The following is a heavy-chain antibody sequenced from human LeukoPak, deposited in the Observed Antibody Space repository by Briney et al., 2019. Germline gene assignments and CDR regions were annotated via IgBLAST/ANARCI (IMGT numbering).Heavy chain of an antibody. Sequence: GGSLRLSCAASGFTFSNNWMHWVRQAPGKGLVWVSLITSDGGGTSYADSVKGRSTISRDNAKNTLYLQMNSLRAEDTAVYYCARGGVTGAWDYWGQGILVTLSS. CDR3: ARGGVTGAWDY. V-gene: IGHV3-74*01. CDR2: ITSDGGGT. J-gene: IGHJ4*02. CDR1: GFTFSNNW. D-gene: IGHD1-26*01.